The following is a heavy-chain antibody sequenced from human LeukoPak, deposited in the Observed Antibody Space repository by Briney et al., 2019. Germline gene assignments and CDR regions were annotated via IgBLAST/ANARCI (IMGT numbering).Heavy chain of an antibody. CDR2: INSDGNTT. CDR3: VSFGSGRPY. CDR1: GFTFSSYW. D-gene: IGHD3-10*01. V-gene: IGHV3-74*01. Sequence: QAGGSLRLSCAASGFTFSSYWMHWVRQAPGKGLVWVSRINSDGNTTTYADSVKGRFTISRDNAKNTLYVQMNSLRTEDTAVYYCVSFGSGRPYWGQGTLVTVSS. J-gene: IGHJ4*02.